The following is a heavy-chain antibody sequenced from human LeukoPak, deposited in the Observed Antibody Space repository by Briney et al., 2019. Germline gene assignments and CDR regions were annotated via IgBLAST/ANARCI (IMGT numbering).Heavy chain of an antibody. D-gene: IGHD3-3*01. CDR1: GGTFSSYA. Sequence: GASVKVSCKASGGTFSSYAINWVRQAPGQGLEWMGGIIPIFGTANSAQKFQGRVTITRDTSGSTAYMELSSLRSEDTAVYYCASNLYYDFWSGYFHYYGMDVWGQGTTVTVSS. J-gene: IGHJ6*02. CDR2: IIPIFGTA. CDR3: ASNLYYDFWSGYFHYYGMDV. V-gene: IGHV1-69*05.